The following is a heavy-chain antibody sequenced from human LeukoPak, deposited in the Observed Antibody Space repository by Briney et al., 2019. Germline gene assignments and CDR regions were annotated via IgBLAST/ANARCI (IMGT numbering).Heavy chain of an antibody. J-gene: IGHJ4*02. V-gene: IGHV3-30*18. D-gene: IGHD2-21*02. Sequence: GGSLRLSCAASGFTFSSYGMHWVRQAPGKGLEWVAVISYDGSNKYYADSVKGRFIISRDNSKNTLYLQMNSLRAEDTAVYYCAKAYCGGDCYFDYWGQGTLVTVSS. CDR3: AKAYCGGDCYFDY. CDR2: ISYDGSNK. CDR1: GFTFSSYG.